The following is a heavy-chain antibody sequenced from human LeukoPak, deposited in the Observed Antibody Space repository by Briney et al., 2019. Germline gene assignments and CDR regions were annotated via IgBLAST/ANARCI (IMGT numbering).Heavy chain of an antibody. V-gene: IGHV4-59*08. Sequence: PSETLSLTCTVAGGSIGTYYWSWIRQSPGKGLEWIGYIYVTGTRYNPYLQSRVTISVDRSRNQFFLKMSSLTAAHTAVYYCARHIGGGIEDMDVWGKGTKVIVSS. J-gene: IGHJ6*03. CDR3: ARHIGGGIEDMDV. D-gene: IGHD3-16*02. CDR2: IYVTGT. CDR1: GGSIGTYY.